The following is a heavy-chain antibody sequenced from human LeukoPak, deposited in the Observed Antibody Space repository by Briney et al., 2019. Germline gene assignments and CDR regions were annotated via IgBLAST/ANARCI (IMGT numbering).Heavy chain of an antibody. CDR1: GGSISSYY. D-gene: IGHD3-16*01. CDR2: IYYSGST. V-gene: IGHV4-59*01. J-gene: IGHJ4*02. CDR3: ARESGGGAGGVDY. Sequence: SETLSLTCTVSGGSISSYYWSWIRQPPGKGLEWNGYIYYSGSTNYNPSLKSRVTISVDTSKNQFSLKLSSVTAADTAVYYCARESGGGAGGVDYWGQGTLVTVSS.